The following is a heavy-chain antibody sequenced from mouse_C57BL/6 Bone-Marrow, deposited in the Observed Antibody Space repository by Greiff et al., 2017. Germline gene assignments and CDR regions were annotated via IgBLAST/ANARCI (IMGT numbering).Heavy chain of an antibody. CDR3: SSFDGNYFDF. D-gene: IGHD2-3*01. CDR2: RDPEIGDT. Sequence: VQLKQSGAELVRPGASVKLSCTASGFNIKDDYIHWVKQRPEQGLEWIGWRDPEIGDTEYASKFQGKATITSDTSSNTAYLQLSSLTSEDTAVYYCSSFDGNYFDFWGQDTPLTVAS. CDR1: GFNIKDDY. V-gene: IGHV14-4*01. J-gene: IGHJ2*01.